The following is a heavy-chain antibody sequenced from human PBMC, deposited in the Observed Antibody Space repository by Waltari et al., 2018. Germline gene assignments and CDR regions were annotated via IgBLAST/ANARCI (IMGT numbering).Heavy chain of an antibody. CDR3: ARGRDVFAGVDYNWFDP. CDR2: PSPNGGET. V-gene: IGHV1-8*01. D-gene: IGHD2-21*01. CDR1: GYRFYSYE. Sequence: QVQLVQSGAEVMKSGASVKVSCHASGYRFYSYEINWVRQAAGQGREWMGWPSPNGGETGYSQKVRGRFTLTGDTSTSTAYMVLSGLKSEDTAIYYCARGRDVFAGVDYNWFDPWGQGTLVTVSS. J-gene: IGHJ5*02.